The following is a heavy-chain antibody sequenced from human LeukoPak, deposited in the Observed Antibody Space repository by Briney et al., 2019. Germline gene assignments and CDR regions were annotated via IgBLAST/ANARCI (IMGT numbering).Heavy chain of an antibody. CDR2: INPNSGGT. J-gene: IGHJ4*02. V-gene: IGHV1-2*02. D-gene: IGHD2-2*01. CDR1: GYTFTGYY. CDR3: ARALVPAGPSGY. Sequence: ASVKVSCKASGYTFTGYYMHWVRQAPGQGLEWMGWINPNSGGTNYAQKFQGRVTMTRNTSINTAYMELSRLRSDDTAVYYCARALVPAGPSGYWGQGTLVTVSS.